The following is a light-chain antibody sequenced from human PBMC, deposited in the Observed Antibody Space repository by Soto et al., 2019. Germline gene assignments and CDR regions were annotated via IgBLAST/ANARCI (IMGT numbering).Light chain of an antibody. CDR1: QSVSSSY. CDR2: GAS. V-gene: IGKV3-20*01. CDR3: QQYTGPPTT. J-gene: IGKJ5*01. Sequence: TQSPGERATLSCRASQSVSSSYLAWYQQKVGQGPRLLMYGASTRAAGIPDRFSGSGSGTDFTLTITRLEPEDSAVYFCQQYTGPPTTFGQGTRLEIK.